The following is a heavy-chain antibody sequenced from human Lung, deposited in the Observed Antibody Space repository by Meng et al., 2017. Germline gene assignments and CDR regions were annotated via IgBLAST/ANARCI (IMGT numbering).Heavy chain of an antibody. CDR3: ARGPTTMAHDFDY. V-gene: IGHV4-34*01. D-gene: IGHD4-11*01. CDR1: GGSLSEYY. Sequence: HVELQQLGAGLLKPSETLSLTFVASGGSLSEYYWSWIRQPPGKGLEWIGEINHSGSTNYNPSLESRATISVDTSQNNLSLKLSSVTAADSAVYYCARGPTTMAHDFDYWGQGTLVTVSS. J-gene: IGHJ4*02. CDR2: INHSGST.